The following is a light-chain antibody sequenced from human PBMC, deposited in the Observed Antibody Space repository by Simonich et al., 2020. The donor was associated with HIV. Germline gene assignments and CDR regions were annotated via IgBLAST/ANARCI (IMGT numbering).Light chain of an antibody. CDR1: QSVLYSSNNKNY. CDR3: QQYYSTPLT. J-gene: IGKJ4*01. CDR2: WAS. V-gene: IGKV4-1*01. Sequence: DIVMTQSPDSLAVSLVERATINCKSSQSVLYSSNNKNYLAWYQQKPGQPPKLLIYWASTRESGVPDRFSGSGSGTDFTLIISSLQAEDVAVYYCQQYYSTPLTFGGGTKVEIK.